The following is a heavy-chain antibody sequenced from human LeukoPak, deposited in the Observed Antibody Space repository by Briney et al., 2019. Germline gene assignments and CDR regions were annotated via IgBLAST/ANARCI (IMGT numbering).Heavy chain of an antibody. Sequence: GASVKVSCKASGYTFTSYDINWVRQATGQGLEWMGWMNPNSGNTGYAQKFQGRVTMTRNTSISTAYMELSSLRSEDTAVYYCARGLGGDYGDYFWFDPWGQGTLVTVSS. J-gene: IGHJ5*02. CDR2: MNPNSGNT. V-gene: IGHV1-8*01. D-gene: IGHD4-17*01. CDR1: GYTFTSYD. CDR3: ARGLGGDYGDYFWFDP.